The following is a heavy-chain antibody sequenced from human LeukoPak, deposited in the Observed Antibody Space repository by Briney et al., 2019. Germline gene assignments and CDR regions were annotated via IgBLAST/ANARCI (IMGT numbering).Heavy chain of an antibody. V-gene: IGHV3-21*01. CDR3: ARTPGYCSSTRCYGWYFDR. CDR1: GFTFGGYS. CDR2: ISSSGSYI. J-gene: IGHJ2*01. D-gene: IGHD2-2*01. Sequence: GGSLRLSCAASGFTFGGYSMNWVRQAPGKGLEWVSSISSSGSYIYYADSVKGRFTISRDNAKNSLYLQMNSLRAEDTAVYYCARTPGYCSSTRCYGWYFDRWGRGSLVTASS.